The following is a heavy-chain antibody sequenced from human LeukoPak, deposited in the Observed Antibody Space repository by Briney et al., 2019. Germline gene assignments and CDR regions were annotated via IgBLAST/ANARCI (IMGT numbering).Heavy chain of an antibody. CDR2: INSNSGDT. J-gene: IGHJ6*02. Sequence: ASLKASCKASGYTFTAYYIHWVRQAPGQELEWVGWINSNSGDTEYAQTFPGRVTMTRDTSITTFYMALTGPRCDDTAVYYSASGRRGGYGLDVWDHGTTVTVSS. CDR1: GYTFTAYY. D-gene: IGHD3-16*01. CDR3: ASGRRGGYGLDV. V-gene: IGHV1-2*02.